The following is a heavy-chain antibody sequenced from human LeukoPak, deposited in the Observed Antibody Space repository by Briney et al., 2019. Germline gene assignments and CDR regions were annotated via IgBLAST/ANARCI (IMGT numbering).Heavy chain of an antibody. J-gene: IGHJ6*03. Sequence: GGSLRLSCAASGFTFDDYVMHWVRQAPGKGLEWVAFIRYDGHNKYYADSVKGRFTISRDNSKNTLYLQMNSLRAEDTAVYYCAKDGGNYKDYYYYMDVWAKGTTVTVSS. V-gene: IGHV3-30*02. D-gene: IGHD1-26*01. CDR2: IRYDGHNK. CDR3: AKDGGNYKDYYYYMDV. CDR1: GFTFDDYV.